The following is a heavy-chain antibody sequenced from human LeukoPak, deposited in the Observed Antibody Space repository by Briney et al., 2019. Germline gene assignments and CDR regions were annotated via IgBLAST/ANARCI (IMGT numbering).Heavy chain of an antibody. Sequence: GGSLRLSCAASGFTFSSYSMNWVRQAPGKGLEWVSSISSSSSYIYYADSVKGRFTISRDNAKNSLYLQMNNLRDEDTAVYYCAKDDRLLRFLHWGQGTLVTVSS. CDR3: AKDDRLLRFLH. CDR1: GFTFSSYS. D-gene: IGHD3-16*01. CDR2: ISSSSSYI. V-gene: IGHV3-21*04. J-gene: IGHJ4*02.